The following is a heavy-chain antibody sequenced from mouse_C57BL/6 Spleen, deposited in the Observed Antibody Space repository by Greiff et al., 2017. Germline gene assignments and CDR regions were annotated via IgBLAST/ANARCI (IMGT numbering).Heavy chain of an antibody. D-gene: IGHD1-1*01. CDR2: IYPGDGDT. CDR1: GYAFSSSW. CDR3: ATTTVVNY. V-gene: IGHV1-82*01. Sequence: QVQLQQSGPELVKPGASVKISCKASGYAFSSSWMNWVKQRPGKGLEWIGRIYPGDGDTNYNGKFKGKATLTADKSSSTAYMQLSSLTSEDSAVYFGATTTVVNYWGQGTTLTVSS. J-gene: IGHJ2*01.